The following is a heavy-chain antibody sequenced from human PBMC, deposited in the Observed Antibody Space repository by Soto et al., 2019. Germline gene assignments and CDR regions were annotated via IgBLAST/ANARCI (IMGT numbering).Heavy chain of an antibody. V-gene: IGHV1-3*01. CDR3: ARSIVVVTALDY. J-gene: IGHJ4*02. CDR2: INAGNGNT. Sequence: ASVKVSCKASGYMFTSYDINWVRQATGQRLEWMGWINAGNGNTKYSQKFQGRVTITRDTSASTAYMELSSLRSEDTAVYYCARSIVVVTALDYWGQGTLVTVSS. CDR1: GYMFTSYD. D-gene: IGHD2-21*02.